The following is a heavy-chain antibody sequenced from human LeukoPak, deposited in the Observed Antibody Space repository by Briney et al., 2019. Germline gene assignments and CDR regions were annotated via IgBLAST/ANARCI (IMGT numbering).Heavy chain of an antibody. CDR3: ARLLWFGELIDWFDP. Sequence: XFTFSDYYMSWIRQAPGKGLEWVXYISSSGSTIYYADSVKGRFTISRDNAKNSLYLQMNSLRAEDTAVYYCARLLWFGELIDWFDPWGQGTLVTVSS. V-gene: IGHV3-11*01. D-gene: IGHD3-10*01. J-gene: IGHJ5*02. CDR2: ISSSGSTI. CDR1: XFTFSDYY.